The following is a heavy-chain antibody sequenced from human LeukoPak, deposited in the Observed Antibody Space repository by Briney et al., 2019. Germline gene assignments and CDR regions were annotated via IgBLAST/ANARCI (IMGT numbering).Heavy chain of an antibody. V-gene: IGHV3-23*01. CDR1: GFTFSSYA. J-gene: IGHJ6*02. CDR2: IGNSGRST. Sequence: GGSLRLSCAVSGFTFSSYAMSWVRQAPGKGLEWVSGIGNSGRSTYYVDSVKGRFTVSRDSFKNTLYLQMNSLRAEDTAVYYRAKDDYYYGMGVWGQGTTVTVSS. CDR3: AKDDYYYGMGV.